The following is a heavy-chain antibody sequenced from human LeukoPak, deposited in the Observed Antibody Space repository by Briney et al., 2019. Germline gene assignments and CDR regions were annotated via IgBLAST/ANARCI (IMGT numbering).Heavy chain of an antibody. CDR1: GFTFSTYC. Sequence: GGSLRLSCAASGFTFSTYCMSWVRQAPGKGLEWVAHIMEDGSEIYYVDSVKGRFTISRDNAKNSLYLQMNSLRAEDTAVYYCARDATTAVGWVYMDVWGKGTTVTISS. CDR3: ARDATTAVGWVYMDV. D-gene: IGHD6-13*01. J-gene: IGHJ6*03. V-gene: IGHV3-7*01. CDR2: IMEDGSEI.